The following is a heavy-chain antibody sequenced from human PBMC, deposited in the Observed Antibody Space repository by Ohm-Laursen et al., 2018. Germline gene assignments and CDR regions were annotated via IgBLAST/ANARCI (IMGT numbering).Heavy chain of an antibody. D-gene: IGHD3-22*01. J-gene: IGHJ6*02. CDR1: GYTFSSYD. V-gene: IGHV1-8*01. CDR2: MNPNSHNT. CDR3: ASSHYYDSSGYYYLYYYYYGMDV. Sequence: GASVKVSCKASGYTFSSYDIIWVRQASGQGPEWMGWMNPNSHNTGYARKFRGRVSMTSDSSISTAYMELSSLRSEDTAVYYCASSHYYDSSGYYYLYYYYYGMDVWGQGTTVTVSS.